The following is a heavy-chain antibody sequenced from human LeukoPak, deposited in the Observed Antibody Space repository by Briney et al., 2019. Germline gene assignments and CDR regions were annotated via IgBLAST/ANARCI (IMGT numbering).Heavy chain of an antibody. V-gene: IGHV4-4*09. CDR3: ARHRVRQLAYFDY. J-gene: IGHJ4*02. CDR1: GGSISSYY. Sequence: KASATMLLSCTASGGSISSYYWSWIRQPPGKRLEWIGYIYTSRSPNYNHSLKSRVTISVANSKNQLYLKLSSVTAADTAVYYCARHRVRQLAYFDYWGQGTLVTVSS. D-gene: IGHD6-13*01. CDR2: IYTSRSP.